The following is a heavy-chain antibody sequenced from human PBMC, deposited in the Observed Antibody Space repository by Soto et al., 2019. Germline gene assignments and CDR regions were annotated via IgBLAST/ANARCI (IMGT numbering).Heavy chain of an antibody. CDR3: ARTDGYEIEY. CDR1: GDSFVSYW. J-gene: IGHJ4*02. CDR2: IYPGDSDT. V-gene: IGHV5-51*01. Sequence: GESLKISCQGSGDSFVSYWIAWVRQMPGKGLEWMGSIYPGDSDTTNSPSFQGQVTMSVEKSITTVYLQWSSLKASDTAMYYCARTDGYEIEYWGQGTLVTVSS. D-gene: IGHD2-21*01.